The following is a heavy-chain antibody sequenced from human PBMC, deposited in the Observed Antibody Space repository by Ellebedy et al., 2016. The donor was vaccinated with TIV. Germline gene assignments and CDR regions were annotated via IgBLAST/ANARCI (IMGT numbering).Heavy chain of an antibody. Sequence: SETLSLTXNVPGGSISRFYWSWIRQPPGKGLEWIGYIYYTGSTTYNPSLKSRVTIAIDTSKNQFSLNLTSVTAADTAVYFCARDQFGLGSDAFDIWGQGTVVTVSS. J-gene: IGHJ3*02. CDR2: IYYTGST. CDR1: GGSISRFY. CDR3: ARDQFGLGSDAFDI. D-gene: IGHD3/OR15-3a*01. V-gene: IGHV4-59*01.